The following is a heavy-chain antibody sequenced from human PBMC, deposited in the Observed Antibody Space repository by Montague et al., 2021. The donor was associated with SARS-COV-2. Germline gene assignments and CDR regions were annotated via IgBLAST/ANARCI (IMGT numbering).Heavy chain of an antibody. V-gene: IGHV4-59*01. CDR2: IYYSGST. D-gene: IGHD3-22*01. J-gene: IGHJ6*02. CDR3: ARGGGYYNYGLDV. CDR1: GGSISNYY. Sequence: SETLSLTCTVSGGSISNYYWSWIRQPPGRGLEWIGYIYYSGSTDYSPPLKSRVTISLDTFKNQFSLKVTSVTAADTAVYYCARGGGYYNYGLDVWGPGTPVTVSS.